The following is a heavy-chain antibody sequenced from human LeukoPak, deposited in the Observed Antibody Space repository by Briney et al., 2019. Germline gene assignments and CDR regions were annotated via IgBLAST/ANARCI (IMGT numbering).Heavy chain of an antibody. V-gene: IGHV3-53*01. CDR3: AGDQTRPPQGDY. J-gene: IGHJ4*02. Sequence: QTGGSLRLSCAASGFTVSSNYMSWVRQAPGKGLEWVSVIYSGGDTYYADSVKGRFTISRDNSRNTLYLQMNSLRGEDTAVYYCAGDQTRPPQGDYWGQGTLVTVSS. CDR2: IYSGGDT. CDR1: GFTVSSNY.